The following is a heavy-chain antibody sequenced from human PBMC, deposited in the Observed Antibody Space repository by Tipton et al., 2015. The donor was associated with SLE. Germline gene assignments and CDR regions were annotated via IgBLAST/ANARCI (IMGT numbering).Heavy chain of an antibody. Sequence: TLSLTCAVYGGSFSGYSWSWIRQPPGKGLEWIGEINHSGSTNYNPPLKSRVTISLDTSRNQFSLKLSSVTAADTAVYYCARGGRQITVFGDWGQGTLVIVSS. CDR1: GGSFSGYS. D-gene: IGHD3-3*01. V-gene: IGHV4-34*01. CDR3: ARGGRQITVFGD. CDR2: INHSGST. J-gene: IGHJ4*02.